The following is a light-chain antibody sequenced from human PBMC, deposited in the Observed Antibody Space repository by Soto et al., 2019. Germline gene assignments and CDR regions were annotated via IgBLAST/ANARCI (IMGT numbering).Light chain of an antibody. CDR1: QSISSW. Sequence: DIQMTQSPSTLSASVGDRVTITCRASQSISSWLAWYQQKPGKAPKLLIYDASSLESGVPSRFSGSGSATEFTLTISSPQPDDFATYYCQQYNNYWTFGQGTRVEIK. J-gene: IGKJ1*01. CDR2: DAS. CDR3: QQYNNYWT. V-gene: IGKV1-5*01.